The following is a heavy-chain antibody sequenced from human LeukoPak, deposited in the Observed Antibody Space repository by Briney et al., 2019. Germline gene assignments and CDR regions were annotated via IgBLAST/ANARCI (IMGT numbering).Heavy chain of an antibody. V-gene: IGHV1-18*01. Sequence: ASVKVSCKASGYTFTSYGISWVRQAPGQGLEWMGWIITYNGNTNYAQKLQGRVTMTTDTSTNTAYMDLRSLTSDDTAVYYCARDRSSSDYWGQGTLVTVSS. CDR2: IITYNGNT. CDR3: ARDRSSSDY. J-gene: IGHJ4*02. CDR1: GYTFTSYG.